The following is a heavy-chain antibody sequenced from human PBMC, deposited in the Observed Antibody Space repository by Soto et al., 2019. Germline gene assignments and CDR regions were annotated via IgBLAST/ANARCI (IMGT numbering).Heavy chain of an antibody. J-gene: IGHJ4*02. D-gene: IGHD6-19*01. CDR2: IWYDGSNK. CDR3: ARDCAGYSSGWYQRGGFDY. Sequence: QVQLVESEGGVVQPGRSLRLSCAASGFTFSSYGMHWVRQAPGKGLEWVAVIWYDGSNKYYADSVKGRFTTSRDNSKNTLYLQMNSLRADDTAVYYCARDCAGYSSGWYQRGGFDYWGQGTLVTVSS. CDR1: GFTFSSYG. V-gene: IGHV3-33*01.